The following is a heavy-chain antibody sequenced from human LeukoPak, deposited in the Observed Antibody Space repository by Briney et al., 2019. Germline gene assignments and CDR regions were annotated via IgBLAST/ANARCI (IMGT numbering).Heavy chain of an antibody. CDR3: ARRDYVWGSYDY. CDR1: GGSISSSSYY. Sequence: SETLSLTCAVSGGSISSSSYYWGWIRQPPGKGLEWIGSISSGGSTHYNPSLESRVTISVDTSKNQFSLKLSSVTAADTAVYYCARRDYVWGSYDYWGQGTLVTVSS. D-gene: IGHD3-16*01. V-gene: IGHV4-39*07. CDR2: ISSGGST. J-gene: IGHJ4*02.